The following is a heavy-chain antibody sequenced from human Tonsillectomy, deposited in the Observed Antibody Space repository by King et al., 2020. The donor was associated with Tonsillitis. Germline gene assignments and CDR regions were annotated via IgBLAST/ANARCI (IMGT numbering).Heavy chain of an antibody. V-gene: IGHV3-23*01. D-gene: IGHD6-13*01. Sequence: MSWVRQAPGKGLEWVSTFSGSCAYTYYANSVKGRFTLSRDNSKNTLFLQMNSLIAEDTAVYYCGKGGGRTWSNYFDDWDQGTLVHVSS. CDR3: GKGGGRTWSNYFDD. J-gene: IGHJ4*02. CDR2: FSGSCAYT.